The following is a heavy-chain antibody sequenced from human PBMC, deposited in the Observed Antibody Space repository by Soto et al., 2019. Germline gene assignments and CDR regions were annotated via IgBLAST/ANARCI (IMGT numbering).Heavy chain of an antibody. CDR1: GGTLSSYA. V-gene: IGHV1-69*13. CDR3: ARGGEYYYDSSGPAHFDY. D-gene: IGHD3-22*01. Sequence: SVKVSCKASGGTLSSYAISWVRQAPGQGLEWMGGIIPIFGTANYAQKFQGRVTITADESTSTAYMELSSLRSEDTAVYYCARGGEYYYDSSGPAHFDYWGQGTLVTVSS. J-gene: IGHJ4*02. CDR2: IIPIFGTA.